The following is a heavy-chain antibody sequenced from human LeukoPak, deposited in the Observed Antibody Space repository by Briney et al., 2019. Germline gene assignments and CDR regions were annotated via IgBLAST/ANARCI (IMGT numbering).Heavy chain of an antibody. CDR2: SFYSGST. V-gene: IGHV4-61*01. CDR3: ARETFRGYYDSSGYASDAFDI. D-gene: IGHD3-22*01. CDR1: GGSISSSSYY. Sequence: SETLSLTCTVSGGSISSSSYYWSWIRQPPGKGLEWIGYSFYSGSTNYNPSLKSRVTISVDTSKDQFSLKLSSVTAADTAVYYCARETFRGYYDSSGYASDAFDIWGQGTMVTVSS. J-gene: IGHJ3*02.